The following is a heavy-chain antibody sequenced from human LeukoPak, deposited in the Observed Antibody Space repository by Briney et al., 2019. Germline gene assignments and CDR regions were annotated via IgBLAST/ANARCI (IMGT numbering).Heavy chain of an antibody. CDR3: ARYTAMGTTNFDY. CDR2: INQSGNT. V-gene: IGHV4-34*01. Sequence: SETLSLTCGVYGGSFSGYYWSWIRQSPGRGLEWIGEINQSGNTNYNPSLKSRVTISVDTSKNQFSLKLSSVTAADTAVYYCARYTAMGTTNFDYWGQGTLVTVPS. J-gene: IGHJ4*02. CDR1: GGSFSGYY. D-gene: IGHD5-18*01.